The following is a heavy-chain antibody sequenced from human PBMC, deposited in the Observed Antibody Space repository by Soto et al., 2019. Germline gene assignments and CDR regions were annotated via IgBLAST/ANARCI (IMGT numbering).Heavy chain of an antibody. J-gene: IGHJ6*04. CDR3: ARHVVVPAAANYHYYYGREV. CDR2: IDPSDSYT. D-gene: IGHD2-2*01. V-gene: IGHV5-10-1*01. Sequence: GESLKISCKGSGYSFTSYWISWVRQIPGKGLEWMGRIDPSDSYTNYSPSFQGHVTISADKSISTAYLQWSSLKASDTAMYYCARHVVVPAAANYHYYYGREVWGKGTTVIVSS. CDR1: GYSFTSYW.